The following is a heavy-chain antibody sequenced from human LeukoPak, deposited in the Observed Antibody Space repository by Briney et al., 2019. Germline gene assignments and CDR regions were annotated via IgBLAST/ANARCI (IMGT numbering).Heavy chain of an antibody. CDR1: GYTLTGYY. D-gene: IGHD2-2*01. CDR2: INPNSGGT. V-gene: IGHV1-2*02. Sequence: GASVKVSCKASGYTLTGYYMHWVRQAPGQGLEWMGWINPNSGGTNYAQKFQGRVTMTRDTSISTAYMELSRLRSDDTAVYYCARGELLGYCSSTSCRNFDYWGQGTLVTVSS. CDR3: ARGELLGYCSSTSCRNFDY. J-gene: IGHJ4*02.